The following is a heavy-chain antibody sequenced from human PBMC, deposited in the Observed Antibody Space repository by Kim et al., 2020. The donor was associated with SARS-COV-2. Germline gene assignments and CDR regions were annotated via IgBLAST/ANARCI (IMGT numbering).Heavy chain of an antibody. D-gene: IGHD3-22*01. Sequence: GGSLRLSCAASGFTFSSYSMNWVRQAPGKGLEWVSSISSSSSYIYYADSVKGRFTISRDNAKNSLYLQMNSLRAEDTAVYYCARDWYYDSSGYYYVGYFQHWGQGTLVTVSS. CDR1: GFTFSSYS. J-gene: IGHJ1*01. V-gene: IGHV3-21*01. CDR2: ISSSSSYI. CDR3: ARDWYYDSSGYYYVGYFQH.